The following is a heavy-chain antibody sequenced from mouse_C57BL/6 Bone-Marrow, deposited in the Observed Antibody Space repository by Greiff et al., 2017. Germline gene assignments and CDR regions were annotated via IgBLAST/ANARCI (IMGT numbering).Heavy chain of an antibody. Sequence: VKLQESGAELVMPGASVKLSCKASGYTFTSYWMHWVKQRPGQGLEWIGEIDPSDSYTNYNQKFKGKSTLTVDKSSSTAYMQLSSLTSEDSAVYYCALYDYDEAWFAYWGQGTLVTVSA. CDR3: ALYDYDEAWFAY. CDR2: IDPSDSYT. J-gene: IGHJ3*01. D-gene: IGHD2-4*01. V-gene: IGHV1-69*01. CDR1: GYTFTSYW.